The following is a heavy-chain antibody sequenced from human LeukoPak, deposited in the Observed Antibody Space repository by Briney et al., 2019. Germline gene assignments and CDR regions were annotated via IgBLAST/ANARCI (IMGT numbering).Heavy chain of an antibody. V-gene: IGHV3-21*01. D-gene: IGHD5-24*01. CDR3: ARDGRDGYNY. CDR1: GFTFSSYS. Sequence: GGSLRLSCAASGFTFSSYSMNWVRQAPGKGLEWVSSISSSSSYIYYADSVKGRFTISRDNAKNSLYLQMNSLRAEDAAVYYCARDGRDGYNYWGQGTLVTVSS. CDR2: ISSSSSYI. J-gene: IGHJ4*02.